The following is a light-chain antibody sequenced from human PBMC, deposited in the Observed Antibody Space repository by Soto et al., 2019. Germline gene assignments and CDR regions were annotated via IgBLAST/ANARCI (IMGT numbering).Light chain of an antibody. CDR2: EVS. CDR3: SSYKSSSTRV. J-gene: IGLJ1*01. V-gene: IGLV2-14*01. CDR1: SSDVGGYNY. Sequence: QSALTQPASVSGSPGQSITISCTGTSSDVGGYNYVSWYQQHPGKAPKLMIYEVSNRPSRVSNRFSGSKYGNTDSLTISGLQAEEEADYYCSSYKSSSTRVFGTGTKVTVL.